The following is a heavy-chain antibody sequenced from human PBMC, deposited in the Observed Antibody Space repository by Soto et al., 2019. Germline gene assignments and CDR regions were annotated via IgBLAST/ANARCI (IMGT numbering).Heavy chain of an antibody. J-gene: IGHJ6*02. CDR1: GFTFSSYG. V-gene: IGHV3-30*18. D-gene: IGHD3-3*01. CDR2: ISYDGSNK. Sequence: QVQLVESGGGVVQPGRSLRLSCAASGFTFSSYGMHWVRQAPGKGLEWVAVISYDGSNKYYADSVKGRFTISRDNSKNTLYLQMNSLRAEDTAVYYCAKGGVRLFPYYYSGMDVWGQGTTVTVSS. CDR3: AKGGVRLFPYYYSGMDV.